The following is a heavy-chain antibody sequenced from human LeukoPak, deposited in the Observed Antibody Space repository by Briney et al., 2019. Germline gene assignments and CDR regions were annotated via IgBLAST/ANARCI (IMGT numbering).Heavy chain of an antibody. CDR1: GFTFSSYA. D-gene: IGHD3-22*01. CDR2: TSFSGSTI. V-gene: IGHV3-48*03. CDR3: ARGGYYDRSGYYYVGYFPH. Sequence: PGGSLRLSCAASGFTFSSYAMNWVRQAPGKGLEWVSYTSFSGSTIYYADSVKGRFTISRDNAKNSLYVQMNSLRAEDTAVYYCARGGYYDRSGYYYVGYFPHWGQGTLVTVSS. J-gene: IGHJ1*01.